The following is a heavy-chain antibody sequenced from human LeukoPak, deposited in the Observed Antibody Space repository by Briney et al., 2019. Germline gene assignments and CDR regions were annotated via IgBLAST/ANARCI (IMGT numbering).Heavy chain of an antibody. Sequence: SETLSLTCTVSGGSISSYYWSWIRQPPGKGLEWIGYIYYSGSTNYNPSLKSRVTISVDTSKNQFSMKLSSVTAADTAVYYCAREDYYDSSGYPIWGQGTLVTVSS. V-gene: IGHV4-59*01. CDR1: GGSISSYY. J-gene: IGHJ4*02. CDR2: IYYSGST. D-gene: IGHD3-22*01. CDR3: AREDYYDSSGYPI.